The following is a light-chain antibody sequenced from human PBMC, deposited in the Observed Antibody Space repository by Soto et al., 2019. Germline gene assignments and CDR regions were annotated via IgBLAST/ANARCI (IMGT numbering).Light chain of an antibody. CDR2: GAS. CDR3: QQCNDWPLYT. CDR1: QSISSD. J-gene: IGKJ2*01. V-gene: IGKV3-15*01. Sequence: EIVMTQSPGTLSVSPGERATLSCRASQSISSDLGWYQQKGGQAPRLLIYGASTRATGIPARFSGSCSGTDFPLTISSPQSEDVAVYYCQQCNDWPLYTLGQGTKVE.